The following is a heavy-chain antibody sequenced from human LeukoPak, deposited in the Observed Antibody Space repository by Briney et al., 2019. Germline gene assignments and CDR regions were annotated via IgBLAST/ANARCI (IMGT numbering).Heavy chain of an antibody. V-gene: IGHV4-34*01. CDR3: ARDPYYYDSSGWLGAFDI. CDR1: GGSFSGYY. J-gene: IGHJ3*02. Sequence: SETLSLTCAVYGGSFSGYYWSWIRQPPGKGLEWIGEINHSGSTNYNPSLKSRVTISVDTSKNQFSLKLSSVTAADTAVYYCARDPYYYDSSGWLGAFDIWGQGTMVTVSS. D-gene: IGHD3-22*01. CDR2: INHSGST.